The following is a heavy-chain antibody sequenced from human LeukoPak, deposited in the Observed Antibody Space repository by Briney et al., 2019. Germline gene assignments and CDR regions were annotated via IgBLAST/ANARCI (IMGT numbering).Heavy chain of an antibody. D-gene: IGHD4-17*01. CDR3: AKDLDYGARVASDY. CDR2: ISGSGGNT. CDR1: GFTFSSFV. Sequence: TSAGSGFTFSSFVMSWVRQAPGKGLAWVSSISGSGGNTYYADSVKGRFTISRDNSKNTLYLQMNSLRAEDTAVYYCAKDLDYGARVASDYWGQGTLVTVSS. V-gene: IGHV3-23*01. J-gene: IGHJ4*02.